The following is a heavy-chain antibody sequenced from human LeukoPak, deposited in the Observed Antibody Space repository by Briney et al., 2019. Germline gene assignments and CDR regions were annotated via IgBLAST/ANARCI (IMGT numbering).Heavy chain of an antibody. V-gene: IGHV3-33*06. Sequence: GGSLRLSCAASGFIFTDYGFHWVRQAPGKGLEWVAAIWSDSTNMFYAQSVKGRFIIQRDDYQNTVYLEMSSLRAEDTAVYYCTKDAQRGFDYSNSFQFWSQGSLVTVSS. CDR1: GFIFTDYG. CDR3: TKDAQRGFDYSNSFQF. CDR2: IWSDSTNM. J-gene: IGHJ4*02. D-gene: IGHD4-11*01.